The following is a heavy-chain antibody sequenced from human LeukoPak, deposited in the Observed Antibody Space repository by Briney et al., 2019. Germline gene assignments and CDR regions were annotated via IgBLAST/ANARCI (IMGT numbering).Heavy chain of an antibody. J-gene: IGHJ4*02. V-gene: IGHV3-30*04. CDR1: GFTFGTYA. CDR2: ILSDGSIQ. D-gene: IGHD5-24*01. CDR3: ARGAILGGYNLIDD. Sequence: GGSLRLSCAASGFTFGTYAMHWVRQAPGKGLEWVTVILSDGSIQNSAYSVRGRFIISRDNYKNTLFLQMIRLRTEDTAVYYCARGAILGGYNLIDDWGQGTLVTVSS.